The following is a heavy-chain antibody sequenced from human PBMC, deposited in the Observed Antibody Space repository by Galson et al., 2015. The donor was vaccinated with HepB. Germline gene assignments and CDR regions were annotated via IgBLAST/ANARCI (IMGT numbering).Heavy chain of an antibody. CDR2: ISGSGGST. D-gene: IGHD3-16*01. J-gene: IGHJ6*03. V-gene: IGHV3-23*01. Sequence: SLRLSCAASGFTFSSYAMSWVRQAPGKGLEWVSAISGSGGSTYYADSVKGRFTISRDNSKNTLYLQMNSLRAEDTAVYYCAKDKKGGTYYYYYYMDVWGKGTTVTVSS. CDR1: GFTFSSYA. CDR3: AKDKKGGTYYYYYYMDV.